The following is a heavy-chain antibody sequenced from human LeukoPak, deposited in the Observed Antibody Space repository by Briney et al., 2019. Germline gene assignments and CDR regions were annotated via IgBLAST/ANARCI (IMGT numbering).Heavy chain of an antibody. D-gene: IGHD5-24*01. CDR2: IIGYRVNA. Sequence: GGPLRLSCAASGFPLSGYAMSWLRQAPGRGLEWVSGIIGYRVNAYYAHSVKGRFTISRDNSRNTLYLQMHRLRAEHTPIYYCARDFRLGDGYWDIDYWGQGTQVTVSS. CDR1: GFPLSGYA. CDR3: ARDFRLGDGYWDIDY. J-gene: IGHJ4*02. V-gene: IGHV3-23*01.